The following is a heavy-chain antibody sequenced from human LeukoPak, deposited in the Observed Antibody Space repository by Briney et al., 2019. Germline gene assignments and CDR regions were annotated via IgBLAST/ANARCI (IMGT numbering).Heavy chain of an antibody. J-gene: IGHJ4*02. CDR2: IYYSGNI. V-gene: IGHV4-39*01. D-gene: IGHD1-26*01. CDR3: ARHLYSGSYPYYFDY. Sequence: SETLSLTCTVSGGSISSRSYYWGWIRQPPGKGLEWIGSIYYSGNIYYNPSLKSRVTISVDTSKNQFSLRLSSVTAADTTVCYCARHLYSGSYPYYFDYWGQGTLVTVSS. CDR1: GGSISSRSYY.